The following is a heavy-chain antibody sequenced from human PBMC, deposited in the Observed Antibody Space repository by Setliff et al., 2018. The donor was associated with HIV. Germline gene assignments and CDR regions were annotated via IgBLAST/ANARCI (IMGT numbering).Heavy chain of an antibody. D-gene: IGHD6-13*01. CDR2: IYYSGTT. J-gene: IGHJ5*02. Sequence: PSETLRLSCAASGFTFSGYAMSWVRQPPGKGLEWIGSIYYSGTTYYNPSLKSRVTISLDTSKNQFSLKLSSVTAADTAVYYCARDIQAAGTGWFDPWGQGTLVTVSS. V-gene: IGHV4-38-2*02. CDR1: GFTFSGYA. CDR3: ARDIQAAGTGWFDP.